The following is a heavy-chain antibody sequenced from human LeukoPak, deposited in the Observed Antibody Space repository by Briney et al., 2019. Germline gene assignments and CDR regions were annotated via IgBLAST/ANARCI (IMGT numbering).Heavy chain of an antibody. J-gene: IGHJ4*02. CDR2: IYTSGGT. V-gene: IGHV4-61*02. Sequence: PSETLSLTCTVSGGSISSGSYYWSWIRQPAGKGLEWIGRIYTSGGTNYNPSLKSRVTISVDTSKNQFSLKLSSVTAADTAVYYCARETIFGPPDYWGQGTLVTVSS. CDR3: ARETIFGPPDY. D-gene: IGHD3-9*01. CDR1: GGSISSGSYY.